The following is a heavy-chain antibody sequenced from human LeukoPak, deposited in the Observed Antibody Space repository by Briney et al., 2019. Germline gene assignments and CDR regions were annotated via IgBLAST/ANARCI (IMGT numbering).Heavy chain of an antibody. CDR2: ISGTGDGT. Sequence: GGSLRLSCAASGFSFSDYGMNWVRQAPGKGLEWVSVISGTGDGTYYADSVKGRFTISRDNSKNTLYLQMNSLRAEDTAVYYCAKQYCSNSNCYIDYWGQGTLVTVSS. V-gene: IGHV3-23*01. J-gene: IGHJ4*02. CDR3: AKQYCSNSNCYIDY. CDR1: GFSFSDYG. D-gene: IGHD2-2*02.